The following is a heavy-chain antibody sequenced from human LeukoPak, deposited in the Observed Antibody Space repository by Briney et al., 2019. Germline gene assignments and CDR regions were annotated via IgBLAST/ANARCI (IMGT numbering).Heavy chain of an antibody. J-gene: IGHJ4*02. D-gene: IGHD6-13*01. CDR3: ARGRGEQLGFDY. V-gene: IGHV1-69*05. CDR1: GGTFSSYA. Sequence: SVMVSCKASGGTFSSYAISWVRQAPGQGLEWMGGIIPIFGTANYAQKFQGRVTITTDESTSTAYMELSSLRSEDTAVYYCARGRGEQLGFDYWGQGTLVTVSS. CDR2: IIPIFGTA.